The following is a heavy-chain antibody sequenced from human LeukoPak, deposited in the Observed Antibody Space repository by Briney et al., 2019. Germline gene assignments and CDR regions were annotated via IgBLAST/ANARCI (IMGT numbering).Heavy chain of an antibody. CDR1: GFTFDDYG. CDR3: ARGPSGVNYGSGSYVLSYYYYMDV. J-gene: IGHJ6*03. V-gene: IGHV3-20*04. CDR2: INWNGGST. Sequence: PGGSLRLSCAASGFTFDDYGMSWVRQAPGKGLEWVSGINWNGGSTGYADSVKGRFTISRDNAKNSLYLQMNSLRAENTALYYCARGPSGVNYGSGSYVLSYYYYMDVWGKGTTVTVSS. D-gene: IGHD3-10*01.